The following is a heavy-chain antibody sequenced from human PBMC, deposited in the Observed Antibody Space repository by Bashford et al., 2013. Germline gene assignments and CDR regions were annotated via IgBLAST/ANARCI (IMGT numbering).Heavy chain of an antibody. Sequence: VRQAPGKGLEWVSVIYSGGSTYYADSVKGRFTISRDSGKNSVYLQMNSLRAEDTAVYYCARDWSNGDYIWGQGTLVTVSS. CDR3: ARDWSNGDYI. J-gene: IGHJ1*01. V-gene: IGHV3-53*01. D-gene: IGHD4-17*01. CDR2: IYSGGST.